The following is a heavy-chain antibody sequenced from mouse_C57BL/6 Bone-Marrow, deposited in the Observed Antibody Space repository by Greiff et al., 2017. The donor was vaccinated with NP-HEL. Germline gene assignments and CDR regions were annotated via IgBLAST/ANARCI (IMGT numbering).Heavy chain of an antibody. CDR1: GYTFTDYY. V-gene: IGHV1-76*01. Sequence: VQLQQSGAELVRPGASVKLSCKASGYTFTDYYINWVKQRPGQGLEWIARIYPGSGNTYYNEKFKGKATLTAEKSSSTAYMQLSSLTSEDSAVYFCARFGYVYYAMDYWGQGTSVTVSS. CDR3: ARFGYVYYAMDY. J-gene: IGHJ4*01. D-gene: IGHD2-2*01. CDR2: IYPGSGNT.